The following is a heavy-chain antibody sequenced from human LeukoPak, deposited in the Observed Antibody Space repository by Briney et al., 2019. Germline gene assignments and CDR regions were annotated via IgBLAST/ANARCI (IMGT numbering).Heavy chain of an antibody. CDR2: IYTSGST. CDR1: GVSISSYY. Sequence: PSETLSLTCTVSGVSISSYYRSWVRQPAGKGLEWLGRIYTSGSTNYNPSLKSRVTMSVNPSKNQFSLKLSSVTAADTAVYYCARNTTPLAGYYYYMDVRAKGPRSPSP. J-gene: IGHJ6*03. D-gene: IGHD6-19*01. V-gene: IGHV4-4*07. CDR3: ARNTTPLAGYYYYMDV.